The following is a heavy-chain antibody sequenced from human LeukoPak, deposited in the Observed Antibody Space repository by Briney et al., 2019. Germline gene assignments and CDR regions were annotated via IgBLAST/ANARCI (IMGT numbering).Heavy chain of an antibody. CDR2: IYTSGST. CDR3: ARYYDILTGYGPHQNWFDP. Sequence: SETLSLTCTVSGDSISSGDYYWSWIRQPAGKGLEWIGRIYTSGSTNYNPSLKSRVTISVDTSKKQFSLKLTSVTVADTAVYYCARYYDILTGYGPHQNWFDPWGQGTLVTVSS. V-gene: IGHV4-61*02. CDR1: GDSISSGDYY. D-gene: IGHD3-9*01. J-gene: IGHJ5*02.